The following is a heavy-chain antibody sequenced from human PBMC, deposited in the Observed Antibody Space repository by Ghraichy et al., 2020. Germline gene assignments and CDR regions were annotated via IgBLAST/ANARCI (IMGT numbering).Heavy chain of an antibody. Sequence: SQTLSLTCTVSGGSISSYYWSWIRQPAGKGLEWIGRIYTSGSTNYNPSLKSRVTMSVDTSKNQFSLKLSSVTAADTAVYYCANYGGNSPSDAFDIWGQGTMVTVSS. CDR2: IYTSGST. J-gene: IGHJ3*02. V-gene: IGHV4-4*07. CDR3: ANYGGNSPSDAFDI. CDR1: GGSISSYY. D-gene: IGHD4-23*01.